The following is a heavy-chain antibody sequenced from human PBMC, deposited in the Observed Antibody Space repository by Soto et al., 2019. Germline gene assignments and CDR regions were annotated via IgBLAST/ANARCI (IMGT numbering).Heavy chain of an antibody. Sequence: QVQLQESGPGLVKPSQTLSLTCTVSGGSISSGGYYWSWIRQHPGKGLEWIGYIYYSGSTYYNPSLKSRDTVSVDTSKNQFSLQLSSVTAADTAVYYCARDGDSSGYLGAFDIWGQGTMVTVSS. CDR1: GGSISSGGYY. V-gene: IGHV4-31*03. CDR3: ARDGDSSGYLGAFDI. CDR2: IYYSGST. D-gene: IGHD3-22*01. J-gene: IGHJ3*02.